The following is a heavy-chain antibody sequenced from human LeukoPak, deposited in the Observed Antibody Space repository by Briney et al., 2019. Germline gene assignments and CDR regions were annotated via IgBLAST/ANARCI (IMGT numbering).Heavy chain of an antibody. CDR1: GLTFSSYS. D-gene: IGHD3-9*01. J-gene: IGHJ4*02. V-gene: IGHV3-21*01. CDR3: ARDILTSIDY. Sequence: GGSLRLPCAVSGLTFSSYSMNWVRQAPGKGLEWVSSISSSSSYIRYADSAKGRFTISRDNAKNSQYLQMNSLRAEDTAVYYWARDILTSIDYWGQGTPVTASS. CDR2: ISSSSSYI.